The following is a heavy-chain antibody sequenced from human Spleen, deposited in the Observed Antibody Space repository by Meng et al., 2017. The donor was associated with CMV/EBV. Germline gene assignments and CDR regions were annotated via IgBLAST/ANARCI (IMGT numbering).Heavy chain of an antibody. J-gene: IGHJ3*02. CDR1: GDTFSNHP. D-gene: IGHD3-9*01. CDR3: ARERKYYDILTGPGSAFDI. V-gene: IGHV1-69*10. CDR2: IIPLLDIV. Sequence: SVKVSCKASGDTFSNHPINWVRQAPGQGLEWMGAIIPLLDIVNYAQKFQGRVTMTTDTSTSTAYMELRSLRSDDTAVYYCARERKYYDILTGPGSAFDIWGQGTMVTVSS.